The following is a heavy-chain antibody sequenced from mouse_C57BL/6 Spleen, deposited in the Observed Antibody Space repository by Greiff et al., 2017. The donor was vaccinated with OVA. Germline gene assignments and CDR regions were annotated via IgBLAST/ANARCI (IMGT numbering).Heavy chain of an antibody. D-gene: IGHD2-4*01. CDR2: IHPNSGST. Sequence: QVQLQPGAELVKPGASVKLSCKASGYTFTSYWMHWVKQRPGQGLEWIGMIHPNSGSTNYNEKFKSKATLTVDKSSSTAYMQLSSLTSEDSAVYYCARSGDYGSYYFDYWGQGTTLTVSS. CDR1: GYTFTSYW. CDR3: ARSGDYGSYYFDY. V-gene: IGHV1-64*01. J-gene: IGHJ2*01.